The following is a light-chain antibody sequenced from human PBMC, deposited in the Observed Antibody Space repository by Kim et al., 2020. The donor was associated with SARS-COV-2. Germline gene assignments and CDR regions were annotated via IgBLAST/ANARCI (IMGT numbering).Light chain of an antibody. V-gene: IGKV3-11*01. CDR3: QQRGNWPPPLT. J-gene: IGKJ4*01. Sequence: PGEGATLSCRASHSVGSSFAWYQQTPGQAPTPLIYDASIRATGIPNRFSGSGSGTDFTLTIGSIEPRDYAISYCQQRGNWPPPLTFGGGTKVDIK. CDR1: HSVGSS. CDR2: DAS.